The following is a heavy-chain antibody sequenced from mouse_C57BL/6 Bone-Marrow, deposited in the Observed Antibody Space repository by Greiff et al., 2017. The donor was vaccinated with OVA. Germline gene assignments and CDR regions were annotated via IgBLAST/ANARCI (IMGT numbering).Heavy chain of an antibody. J-gene: IGHJ4*01. CDR1: GYTFTSYW. V-gene: IGHV1-64*01. CDR2: IHPNSGST. CDR3: ARCRDYDYEVEAMDD. D-gene: IGHD2-4*01. Sequence: VQLQQPGAELVKPGASVKLSCKASGYTFTSYWMHWVKQRPGQGLEWIGMIHPNSGSTNYNEKFKSKATLTVDKSSSTAYMQLSSLTSEDSAVYYCARCRDYDYEVEAMDDWGQGTSVTVSS.